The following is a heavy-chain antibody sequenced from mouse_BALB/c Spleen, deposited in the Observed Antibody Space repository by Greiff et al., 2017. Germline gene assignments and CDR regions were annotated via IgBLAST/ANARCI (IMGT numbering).Heavy chain of an antibody. J-gene: IGHJ3*01. V-gene: IGHV8-12*01. CDR2: IYWDDDK. CDR3: ARREDYDGAWFAY. CDR1: GFSLSTSGMG. Sequence: QVTLKVSGPGILQPSQTLSLTCSFSGFSLSTSGMGVSWIRQPSGKGLEWLAHIYWDDDKRYNPSLKSRLTISKDTSSNQVFLKITSVDTADTATYYCARREDYDGAWFAYWGQGTLVTVSA. D-gene: IGHD2-4*01.